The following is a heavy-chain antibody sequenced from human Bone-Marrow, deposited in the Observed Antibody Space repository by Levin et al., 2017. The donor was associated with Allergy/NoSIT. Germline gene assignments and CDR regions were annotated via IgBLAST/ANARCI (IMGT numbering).Heavy chain of an antibody. CDR1: GVSVSSRSFY. CDR3: ARSGTYPQKFDF. D-gene: IGHD3-16*02. V-gene: IGHV4-31*03. CDR2: IQYNGKT. J-gene: IGHJ4*02. Sequence: SQTLSLTCNVSGVSVSSRSFYWTWIRHRPGKGLEWIGHIQYNGKTDFNPSLKSRLTMSLDTSENEFSLRLRSLTAADTAVYYCARSGTYPQKFDFWGQGTLVTVSS.